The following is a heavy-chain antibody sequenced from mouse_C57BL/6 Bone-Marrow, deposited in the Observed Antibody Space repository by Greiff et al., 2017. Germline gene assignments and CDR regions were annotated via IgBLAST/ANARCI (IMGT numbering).Heavy chain of an antibody. Sequence: EVQRVESGGGLVQPGESLKLSCESNEYEFPSHDMSWVRKTPEKRLELVAAINSDGGSTYYPDTMERRFIISRDNTKKTLYLQMSSLRSEDTALYYGARHDGYYVENYFDYWGQGTTLTVSS. CDR3: ARHDGYYVENYFDY. J-gene: IGHJ2*01. D-gene: IGHD2-3*01. V-gene: IGHV5-2*01. CDR1: EYEFPSHD. CDR2: INSDGGST.